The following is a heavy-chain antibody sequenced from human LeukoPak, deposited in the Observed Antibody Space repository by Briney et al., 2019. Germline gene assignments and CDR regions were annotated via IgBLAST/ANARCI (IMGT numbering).Heavy chain of an antibody. V-gene: IGHV3-33*08. J-gene: IGHJ6*02. Sequence: GRSLRLSCAASGFTFSSYGMHWVRQAPGKGLEWVAVIWYDGSNKYYADSVKGRFTISRDNSKNTLYLQMNSLRAEDTAVYYCARDHKVLSGFYYYYYGMDVWGXGTTVTVSS. D-gene: IGHD4/OR15-4a*01. CDR2: IWYDGSNK. CDR3: ARDHKVLSGFYYYYYGMDV. CDR1: GFTFSSYG.